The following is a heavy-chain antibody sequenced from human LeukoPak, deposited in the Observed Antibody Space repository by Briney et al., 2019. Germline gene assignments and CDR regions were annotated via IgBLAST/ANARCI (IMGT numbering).Heavy chain of an antibody. CDR2: IYHSGST. CDR1: GGSISSGGYS. V-gene: IGHV4-30-2*01. J-gene: IGHJ4*02. Sequence: PSQTLSLTCAVSGGSISSGGYSWSWIRQPPGKGLEWIGYIYHSGSTSYNPSLTSRASISVDRSKNQFSLKLSRVTAVDTAVYYCARGRTYAYCGGDCSPLFDYWGQGTLVTVSS. D-gene: IGHD2-21*02. CDR3: ARGRTYAYCGGDCSPLFDY.